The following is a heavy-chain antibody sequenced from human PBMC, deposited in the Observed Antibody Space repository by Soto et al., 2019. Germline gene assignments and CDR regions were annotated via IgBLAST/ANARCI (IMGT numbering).Heavy chain of an antibody. V-gene: IGHV3-23*04. J-gene: IGHJ4*02. CDR3: AKGSCDTARCLPSAQ. CDR1: GFTFNRYA. D-gene: IGHD2-15*01. CDR2: IGARGGDK. Sequence: QLVESGGGLVQPGGSLRLSCSASGFTFNRYAMTWVRQAPGKGLEWVSGIGARGGDKQLADSVKGRFDISRDTSKNTGFLQRQSLRAEDTGMCFCAKGSCDTARCLPSAQWGQATRVTVSS.